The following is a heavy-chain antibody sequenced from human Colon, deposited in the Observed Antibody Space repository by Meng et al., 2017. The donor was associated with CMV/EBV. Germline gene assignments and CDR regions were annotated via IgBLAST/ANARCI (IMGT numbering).Heavy chain of an antibody. CDR3: AKDVLATDYFDY. V-gene: IGHV3-13*01. CDR1: GFTFSTYD. Sequence: GESLKISCTASGFTFSTYDFHWVRQPTGKGLEWVSSIGTVGDTYSIDSVKGRFTISRDDSKNTLYVQMNSLRAEDTAVYYCAKDVLATDYFDYWGQGTLVTVSS. CDR2: IGTVGDT. J-gene: IGHJ4*02. D-gene: IGHD1-26*01.